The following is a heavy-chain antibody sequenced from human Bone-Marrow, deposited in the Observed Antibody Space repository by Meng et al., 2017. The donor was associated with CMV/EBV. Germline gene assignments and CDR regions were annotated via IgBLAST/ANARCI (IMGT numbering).Heavy chain of an antibody. V-gene: IGHV3-15*01. CDR1: GFTFSNAW. J-gene: IGHJ4*02. CDR3: VTDVPVDGRWD. Sequence: GESLKISCAASGFTFSNAWMSWVRQAPGKGLEWVGRIKSKTDGGTTDYAAPVKGRFTISRDDSKNTLYLQMNSLKTEDTAVYYCVTDVPVDGRWDWGQGTLVTVSS. D-gene: IGHD3-10*02. CDR2: IKSKTDGGTT.